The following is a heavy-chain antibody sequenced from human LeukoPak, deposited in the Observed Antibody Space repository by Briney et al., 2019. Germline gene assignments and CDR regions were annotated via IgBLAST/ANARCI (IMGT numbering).Heavy chain of an antibody. CDR2: INPNSGGT. CDR1: GYTFTGYY. D-gene: IGHD2-2*02. J-gene: IGHJ6*02. Sequence: GASVKVSCKASGYTFTGYYMHWVRQAPGQGLEWMGWINPNSGGTNYAQKFQGRVTMTRDTSISTAYMELSRLRSDDTAVYYCARDIVVVPAAISMDAWGQGTTVTVSS. V-gene: IGHV1-2*02. CDR3: ARDIVVVPAAISMDA.